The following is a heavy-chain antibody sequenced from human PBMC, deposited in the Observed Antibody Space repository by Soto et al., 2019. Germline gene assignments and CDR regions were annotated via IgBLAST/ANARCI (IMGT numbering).Heavy chain of an antibody. D-gene: IGHD6-19*01. Sequence: QVQLVESGGGVVQPGRSLRLSCAASGFTFSSYAMHWVRQAPGKGLEWVAVISYDGSNKYYADSVKGRFTISRDNSKNTLYLQMNSLRAEDTAVYYCAREGWSVAASRDFDYWGQGTLVTVSS. CDR1: GFTFSSYA. CDR2: ISYDGSNK. CDR3: AREGWSVAASRDFDY. J-gene: IGHJ4*02. V-gene: IGHV3-30-3*01.